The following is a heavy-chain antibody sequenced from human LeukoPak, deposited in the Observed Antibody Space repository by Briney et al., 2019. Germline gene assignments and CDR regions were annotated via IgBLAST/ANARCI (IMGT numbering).Heavy chain of an antibody. V-gene: IGHV4-59*02. Sequence: GSLRLSCAASGFTVSSNYMSWVRQAPGKGLEWIGNIYHSGTTHYNPSLKSRVTISVDKSKNQFSLKLNSVTAADTAVYFCAIKPPSGWFGTGWLDPWGQGTLVTVSS. CDR1: GFTVSSNY. CDR2: IYHSGTT. CDR3: AIKPPSGWFGTGWLDP. D-gene: IGHD3-10*01. J-gene: IGHJ5*02.